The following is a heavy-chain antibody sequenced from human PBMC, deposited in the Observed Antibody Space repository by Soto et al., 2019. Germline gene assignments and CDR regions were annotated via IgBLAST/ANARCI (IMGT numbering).Heavy chain of an antibody. CDR1: GFIFTSYW. V-gene: IGHV3-7*04. CDR2: IKQDGGEK. J-gene: IGHJ4*02. CDR3: ARGAFPTWGTYPLDY. Sequence: EVQLVESGGGLVQPGGSLRLSCAASGFIFTSYWMTWVRQAPGKGLEWVANIKQDGGEKYYVGSVKGRFTISRDNAENSLYLQWDSLRAEDAAVYYCARGAFPTWGTYPLDYWGQGTLVTVSS. D-gene: IGHD3-16*02.